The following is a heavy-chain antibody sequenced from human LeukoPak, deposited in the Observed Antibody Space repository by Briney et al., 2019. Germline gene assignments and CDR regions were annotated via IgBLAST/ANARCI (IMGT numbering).Heavy chain of an antibody. V-gene: IGHV4-31*03. D-gene: IGHD2-2*01. CDR3: AREVIVVVPAASRWFDP. CDR1: GGSISSGGYY. J-gene: IGHJ5*02. CDR2: IYYSGST. Sequence: SQTLSLTCTVSGGSISSGGYYWSWIRQHPGKGLEWIGYIYYSGSTYYNPSLKSRVTISVDTSKNQFSLKLSSVTAADRAVYYCAREVIVVVPAASRWFDPWGQGTLVTVSS.